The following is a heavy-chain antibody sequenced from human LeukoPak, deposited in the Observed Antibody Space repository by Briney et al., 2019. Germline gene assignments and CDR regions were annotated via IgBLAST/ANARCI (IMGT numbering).Heavy chain of an antibody. Sequence: GGSLRLSCTVSGFTLSSYEMTWFRQAPGKGLEWVSSIGYGGSDTHYADSVKGRFTVSRDNSKNTLYLQLNSLRADDTAVYYCTRNSGWYGDSWGQGTLVSVSS. J-gene: IGHJ5*01. V-gene: IGHV3-23*01. CDR3: TRNSGWYGDS. CDR2: IGYGGSDT. D-gene: IGHD6-19*01. CDR1: GFTLSSYE.